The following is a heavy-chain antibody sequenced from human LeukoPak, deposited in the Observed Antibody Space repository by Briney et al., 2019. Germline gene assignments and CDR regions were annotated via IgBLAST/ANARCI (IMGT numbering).Heavy chain of an antibody. V-gene: IGHV4-59*01. CDR3: ARVGSYKYYYDSSGYYSLND. CDR1: GGSTSSYY. D-gene: IGHD3-22*01. J-gene: IGHJ4*02. Sequence: PSETLSLTCTVSGGSTSSYYWSWIRQPPGKGLEWIGYIYYSGSTNYNPSLKSRVTISVDTSKNQFSLKLSSVTAADTAVYYCARVGSYKYYYDSSGYYSLNDWGQGTLVTVSS. CDR2: IYYSGST.